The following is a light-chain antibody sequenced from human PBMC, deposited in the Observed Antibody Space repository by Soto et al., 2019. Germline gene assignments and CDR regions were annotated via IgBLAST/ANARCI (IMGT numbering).Light chain of an antibody. CDR3: QQYNSYWT. CDR2: DAS. CDR1: QGISSY. J-gene: IGKJ1*01. V-gene: IGKV1-9*01. Sequence: IQLTQSPSSLSASVGDRVTITCRASQGISSYLAWYQQKPGKAPKLLIYDASTLQSGVPSRFSGGGSGTEFTLTISGLQPDDFATYYCQQYNSYWTFGQGTKVDI.